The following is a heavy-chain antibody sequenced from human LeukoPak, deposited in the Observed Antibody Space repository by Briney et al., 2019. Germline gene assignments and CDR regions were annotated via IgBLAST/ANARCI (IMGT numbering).Heavy chain of an antibody. CDR3: AKTADGTVVVPAAHVDY. J-gene: IGHJ4*02. D-gene: IGHD2-2*01. CDR2: ISGSGGST. V-gene: IGHV3-23*01. Sequence: GGSLRLSCAASGFTFSNAWMSWVRQAPGKGLEWVSAISGSGGSTYYADSVKGRFTSSRDNSKNTMYLQMNSLRAEDTAVYYCAKTADGTVVVPAAHVDYWGQGTLVTVSS. CDR1: GFTFSNAW.